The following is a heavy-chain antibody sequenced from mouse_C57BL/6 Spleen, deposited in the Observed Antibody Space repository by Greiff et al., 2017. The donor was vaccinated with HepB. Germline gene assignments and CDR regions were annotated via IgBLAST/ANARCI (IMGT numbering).Heavy chain of an antibody. D-gene: IGHD1-1*01. CDR3: TRSRYYGSSDYFDY. CDR1: GYTFTDYE. CDR2: IDPETGGT. V-gene: IGHV1-15*01. Sequence: QVHVKQSGAELVRPGASVTLSCKASGYTFTDYEMHWVKQTPVHGLEWIGAIDPETGGTAYNQKFKGKAILTADKSSSTAYMELRSLTSEDSAVYYCTRSRYYGSSDYFDYWGQGTTLTVSS. J-gene: IGHJ2*01.